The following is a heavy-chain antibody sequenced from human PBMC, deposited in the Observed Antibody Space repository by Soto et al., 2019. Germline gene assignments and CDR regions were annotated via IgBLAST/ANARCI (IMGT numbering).Heavy chain of an antibody. D-gene: IGHD6-6*01. Sequence: GGSLRLSCAASGFTFSSYWMSWVRQAPGKGLEWVANIKQDGSEKYYVDSVKGRFTISRDNAKNSLYLQMNSLRAEDTAVYYCARDSSLEYSSSAEAFDIWGQGTMVTVSS. J-gene: IGHJ3*02. CDR2: IKQDGSEK. CDR3: ARDSSLEYSSSAEAFDI. V-gene: IGHV3-7*03. CDR1: GFTFSSYW.